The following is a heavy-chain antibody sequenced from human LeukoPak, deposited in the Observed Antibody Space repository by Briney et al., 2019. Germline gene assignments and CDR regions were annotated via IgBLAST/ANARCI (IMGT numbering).Heavy chain of an antibody. CDR1: GFTFSDYY. J-gene: IGHJ4*02. D-gene: IGHD3-10*01. CDR2: IYNEGST. Sequence: GSLRLSCAASGFTFSDYYMSWIRQPAGKGLEWIGRIYNEGSTNYNPSLKSRLTISLDVSKNQFSLNLRSVTAADTAIYFCARGNLIRGVHTAPDSWGQGTLVTVSS. CDR3: ARGNLIRGVHTAPDS. V-gene: IGHV4-4*07.